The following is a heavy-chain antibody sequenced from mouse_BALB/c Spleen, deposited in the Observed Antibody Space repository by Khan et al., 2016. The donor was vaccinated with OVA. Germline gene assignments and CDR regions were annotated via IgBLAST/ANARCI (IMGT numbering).Heavy chain of an antibody. V-gene: IGHV2-5*01. CDR3: AKGYYMYGKIAY. CDR2: IWRGGNT. Sequence: QVQLKESGPGLVQPSQSLSITCTVSGFSLSNYGVYWVRQSPGKGLEWLGVIWRGGNTDYNAAFMSRLSITKDNFKSQVFFKMNSLQADDTAIYYCAKGYYMYGKIAYWGQGTLVTVSA. J-gene: IGHJ3*01. CDR1: GFSLSNYG. D-gene: IGHD2-14*01.